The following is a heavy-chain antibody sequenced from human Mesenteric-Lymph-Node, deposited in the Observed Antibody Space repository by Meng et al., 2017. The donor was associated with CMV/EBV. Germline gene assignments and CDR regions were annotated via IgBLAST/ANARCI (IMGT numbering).Heavy chain of an antibody. CDR3: ARVPRGRSGRFDL. CDR1: GFTFSIYS. V-gene: IGHV3-21*01. Sequence: CAASGFTFSIYSMNWVRQAPGKGLECVSSISSSTSYIYYAYSVKGRFTISRDNAKNSLYLQMNSLRAEDTAVYYCARVPRGRSGRFDLWGQGILVTVSS. CDR2: ISSSTSYI. J-gene: IGHJ4*02. D-gene: IGHD3-10*01.